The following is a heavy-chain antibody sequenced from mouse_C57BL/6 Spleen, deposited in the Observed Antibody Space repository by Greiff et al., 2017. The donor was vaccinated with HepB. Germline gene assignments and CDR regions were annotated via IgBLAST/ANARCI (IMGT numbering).Heavy chain of an antibody. CDR1: GYTFTSYW. V-gene: IGHV1-69*01. J-gene: IGHJ4*01. CDR3: ARGRVAHYYAMDY. Sequence: QVQLQQSGAELVMPGASVKLSCKASGYTFTSYWMHWVKQRPGQGLEWIGEIDPSDSYTNYNQKFKGKSTLTVDKSSSTAYMQLSSLTSEDSAVYYCARGRVAHYYAMDYWGQGTSVTVSS. CDR2: IDPSDSYT. D-gene: IGHD1-1*01.